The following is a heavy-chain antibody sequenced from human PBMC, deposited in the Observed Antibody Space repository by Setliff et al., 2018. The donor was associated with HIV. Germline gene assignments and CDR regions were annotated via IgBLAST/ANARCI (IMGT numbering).Heavy chain of an antibody. V-gene: IGHV4-39*01. CDR2: VYYSGST. Sequence: SETLSLTCTVSTDSFSNRGFYWGWVRQPPGRGLEWIGSVYYSGSTYYNPSLKSRVTISVDTSKNQLSLKLTSMTAADTAVYYRARSQPDTIFGVVVFDSWGQGTLVTVSS. CDR1: TDSFSNRGFY. CDR3: ARSQPDTIFGVVVFDS. D-gene: IGHD3-3*01. J-gene: IGHJ4*02.